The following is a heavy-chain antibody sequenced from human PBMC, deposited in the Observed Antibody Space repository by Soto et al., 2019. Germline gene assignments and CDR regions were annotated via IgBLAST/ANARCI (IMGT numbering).Heavy chain of an antibody. Sequence: GGSLRLSCAASGFTFNNYWMHWVRQAPGKGLVWVSRINIEGSTTDYADSVRGRFAISRDNAKNTLYLQINSLRDGDTAVYYCTRDRGGNFYGGFDYWGRGTLVTVSS. CDR3: TRDRGGNFYGGFDY. CDR2: INIEGSTT. J-gene: IGHJ4*02. V-gene: IGHV3-74*01. D-gene: IGHD1-26*01. CDR1: GFTFNNYW.